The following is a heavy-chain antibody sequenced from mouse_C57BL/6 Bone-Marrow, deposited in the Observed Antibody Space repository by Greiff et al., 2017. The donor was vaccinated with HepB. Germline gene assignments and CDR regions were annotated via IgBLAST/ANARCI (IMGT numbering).Heavy chain of an antibody. J-gene: IGHJ2*01. CDR1: GYTFTSYW. CDR2: IYPGSGST. D-gene: IGHD1-1*01. CDR3: ARAPYYGSSYYFDY. Sequence: QVQLQQPGAELVKPGASVKMSCKASGYTFTSYWITWVQQRPGQGLEWIGDIYPGSGSTNYNEKFKSKATLTVDTSSSTAYMQLSSLTSEDSAVYYCARAPYYGSSYYFDYWGQGTTLTVSS. V-gene: IGHV1-55*01.